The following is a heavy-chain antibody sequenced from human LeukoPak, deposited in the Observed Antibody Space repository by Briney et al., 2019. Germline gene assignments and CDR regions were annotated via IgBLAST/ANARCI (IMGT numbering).Heavy chain of an antibody. CDR1: GFTFRDYA. Sequence: GGSLRLSCTASGFTFRDYAMSWVRQAPGKGLEWVALIRRKASGETTEYAASVRGRFTILRDDSKSVAYPQMNSLKAEDAAVYYCTRPIYCSTSGCQGYYFDYWGQGTLVTVSS. CDR3: TRPIYCSTSGCQGYYFDY. D-gene: IGHD2-2*01. CDR2: IRRKASGETT. V-gene: IGHV3-49*04. J-gene: IGHJ4*02.